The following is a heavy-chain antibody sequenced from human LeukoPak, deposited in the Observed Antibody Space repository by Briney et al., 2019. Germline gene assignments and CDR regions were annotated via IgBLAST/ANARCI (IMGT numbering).Heavy chain of an antibody. CDR1: GDSFSSKSAG. J-gene: IGHJ4*02. CDR2: TYYRSKWYY. V-gene: IGHV6-1*01. Sequence: SQTLSLTFAISGDSFSSKSAGGNWIRQSPSRRLEWLARTYYRSKWYYEYAVSLKGRIKISPDTSKGQFSLQLNSVTPEDTAVYSCGRDLAAAIDFWGQGTLVTVSS. D-gene: IGHD6-13*01. CDR3: GRDLAAAIDF.